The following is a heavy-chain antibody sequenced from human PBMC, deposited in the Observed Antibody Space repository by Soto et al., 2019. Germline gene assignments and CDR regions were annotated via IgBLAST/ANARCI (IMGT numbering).Heavy chain of an antibody. CDR3: ARDGRDYDSALGYFQH. D-gene: IGHD3-22*01. CDR2: IWYDGSNK. V-gene: IGHV3-33*08. J-gene: IGHJ1*01. Sequence: PGGSLRLSCAASGFTFSSYSMNWVRQAPGKGLEWVAVIWYDGSNKYYADSVKGRFTISRDNSKNTLYLQMNSLRAEDTAVYYCARDGRDYDSALGYFQHWGQGTLVTVSS. CDR1: GFTFSSYS.